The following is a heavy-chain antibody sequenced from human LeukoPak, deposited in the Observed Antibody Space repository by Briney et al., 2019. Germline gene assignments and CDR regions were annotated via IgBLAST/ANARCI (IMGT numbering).Heavy chain of an antibody. Sequence: SETLSLTCAVYGGSFSGYYWSWIRQPPGKGLEWIGEINHSGSTNYNPSLKSRVTISVDTSKNQFSLKPSSVTAADTAVYYCARGDMTRPAFDIWGQGTMVTVSS. CDR2: INHSGST. D-gene: IGHD2-2*01. CDR3: ARGDMTRPAFDI. CDR1: GGSFSGYY. J-gene: IGHJ3*02. V-gene: IGHV4-34*01.